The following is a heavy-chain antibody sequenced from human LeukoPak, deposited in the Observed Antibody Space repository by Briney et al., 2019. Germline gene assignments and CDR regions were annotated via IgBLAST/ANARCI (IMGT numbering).Heavy chain of an antibody. V-gene: IGHV1-2*02. CDR3: ARGLKRAVAGSYYFDY. CDR2: INPNSGGT. D-gene: IGHD6-19*01. CDR1: GYTFTGYY. J-gene: IGHJ4*02. Sequence: GASVKVSCKASGYTFTGYYMHWVRQAPGQGLEWMGWINPNSGGTNYAQKFQGRVTMTRDTSISTAYMELSRLRSDDTAVYYCARGLKRAVAGSYYFDYWGQGTLVTVSS.